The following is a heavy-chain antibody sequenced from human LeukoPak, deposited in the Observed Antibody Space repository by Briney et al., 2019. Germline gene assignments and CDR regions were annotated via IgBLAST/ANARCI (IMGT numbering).Heavy chain of an antibody. Sequence: GGSLRLSCAASGFTFSSYAMSWVRQAPGEGLEWVSAISGSGGSTYYADSVKGRFTISRDNSKNTLYLQMNSLRAEDTAVYYCAKEMITMVRGVKPFDYWGQGTLVTVSS. V-gene: IGHV3-23*01. D-gene: IGHD3-10*01. CDR1: GFTFSSYA. CDR2: ISGSGGST. J-gene: IGHJ4*02. CDR3: AKEMITMVRGVKPFDY.